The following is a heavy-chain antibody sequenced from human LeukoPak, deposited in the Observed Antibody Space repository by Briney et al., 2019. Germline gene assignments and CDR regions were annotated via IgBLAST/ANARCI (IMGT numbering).Heavy chain of an antibody. CDR1: GFTFSSHW. CDR3: ARAGYSSSWLES. Sequence: GGSLRLSCAASGFTFSSHWLHSVRQAPGKGLVWVSRINTDGSSTTYADSVKGRFTISRDNAKNTVYLQMNSLRAEDTAVYYCARAGYSSSWLESWGQGTLVTVSS. V-gene: IGHV3-74*03. J-gene: IGHJ4*02. D-gene: IGHD6-13*01. CDR2: INTDGSST.